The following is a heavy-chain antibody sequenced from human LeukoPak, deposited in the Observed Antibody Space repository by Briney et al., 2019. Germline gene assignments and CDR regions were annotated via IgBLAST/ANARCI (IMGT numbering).Heavy chain of an antibody. Sequence: PGGSLRLSCTASGFTFGDYTMSWVRQTPGKGLEWVGFIRREAYGGTTEYAASVKGRFTISRDDSKSIAYLQMNSLKTEDTAMYYCARDGCGSTSCYPVFDFWGQGTLVTVSS. CDR2: IRREAYGGTT. CDR1: GFTFGDYT. D-gene: IGHD2-2*01. V-gene: IGHV3-49*04. CDR3: ARDGCGSTSCYPVFDF. J-gene: IGHJ4*02.